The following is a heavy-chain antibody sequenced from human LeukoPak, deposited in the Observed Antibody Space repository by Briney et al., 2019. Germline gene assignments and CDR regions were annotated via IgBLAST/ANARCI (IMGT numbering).Heavy chain of an antibody. V-gene: IGHV3-7*05. CDR1: GFTFSSYW. CDR2: IERDGSEK. Sequence: SGGSLRLSCAASGFTFSSYWMTWVRQAPGKGLEWVANIERDGSEKNYVGSVKGRFTISRANAKNSLYLQMNSLRAEDTAVYYCARGQSGFDFWGQGTLVTVSS. CDR3: ARGQSGFDF. J-gene: IGHJ4*02. D-gene: IGHD3-3*01.